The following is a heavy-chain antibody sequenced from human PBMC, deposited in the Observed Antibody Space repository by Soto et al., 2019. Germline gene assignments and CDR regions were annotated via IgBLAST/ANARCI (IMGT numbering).Heavy chain of an antibody. V-gene: IGHV3-33*03. CDR1: GFTFSSFG. CDR3: AKDGLIVVVPAAIVGNWFDP. D-gene: IGHD2-2*01. J-gene: IGHJ5*02. CDR2: IWYDGSKK. Sequence: GGSLRLSCAASGFTFSSFGMHWVRQAPGKGLEWVSLIWYDGSKKSYGDSVKGRFTISRDNAKNTLYLQMNSLRAEDTAVYYCAKDGLIVVVPAAIVGNWFDPWGQGTLVTVSS.